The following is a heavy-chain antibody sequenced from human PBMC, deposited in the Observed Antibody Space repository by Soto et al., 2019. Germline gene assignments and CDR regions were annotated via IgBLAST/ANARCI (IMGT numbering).Heavy chain of an antibody. CDR3: ARASGGTFYGMDV. Sequence: SETLSLTCTVSGGSISSGGYYWSWIRQHPGKGLEWVGYIYSSGSTYYNPSLKSRVTISVDTSKNQFSLKRSSVAAAETAVYYCARASGGTFYGMDVWGQGTTVTVSS. CDR1: GGSISSGGYY. D-gene: IGHD3-16*01. CDR2: IYSSGST. V-gene: IGHV4-31*03. J-gene: IGHJ6*02.